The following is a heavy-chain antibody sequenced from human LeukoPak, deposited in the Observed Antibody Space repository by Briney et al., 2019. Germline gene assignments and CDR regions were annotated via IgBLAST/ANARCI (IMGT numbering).Heavy chain of an antibody. V-gene: IGHV1-8*01. CDR1: GYTFTSYD. D-gene: IGHD5-12*01. Sequence: ASVKVSCKGSGYTFTSYDINWVRQATGQGLEWMGWMNPNSGNTGYAQKFQGRVTMTRSTSISTAYMELSSLSSEDTAVYYCARGWVATTYDYWGQGTLVTVSS. J-gene: IGHJ4*02. CDR3: ARGWVATTYDY. CDR2: MNPNSGNT.